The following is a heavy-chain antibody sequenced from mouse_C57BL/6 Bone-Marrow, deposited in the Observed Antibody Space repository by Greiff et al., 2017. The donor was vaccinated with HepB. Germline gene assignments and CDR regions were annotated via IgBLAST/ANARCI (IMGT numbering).Heavy chain of an antibody. Sequence: QVQLQQPGAELVRPGTSVKLSCKASGYTFTSYWMHWVKQRPGQGLEWIGVIDPSDSYTNYNQKFKGKATLTVDTSSSTAYMQLSSLTSEDSAVYYCARSPCYGSSPAWFAYWGQGTLVTVSA. CDR3: ARSPCYGSSPAWFAY. J-gene: IGHJ3*01. CDR1: GYTFTSYW. D-gene: IGHD1-1*01. V-gene: IGHV1-59*01. CDR2: IDPSDSYT.